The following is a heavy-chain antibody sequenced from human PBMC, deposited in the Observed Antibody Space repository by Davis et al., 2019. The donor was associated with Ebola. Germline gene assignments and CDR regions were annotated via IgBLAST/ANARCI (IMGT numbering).Heavy chain of an antibody. V-gene: IGHV3-74*01. J-gene: IGHJ6*04. CDR1: GFTFSSYW. CDR3: ARLGGYYYYGMDV. Sequence: GESLKISCAASGFTFSSYWMHWVRQAPGKGLVWVSRINSDGSSTSYADSVKGRFTISRDNAKNTLYLQMNSLRAEDTAVYYCARLGGYYYYGMDVWGKGTTVTVSS. CDR2: INSDGSST. D-gene: IGHD3-16*01.